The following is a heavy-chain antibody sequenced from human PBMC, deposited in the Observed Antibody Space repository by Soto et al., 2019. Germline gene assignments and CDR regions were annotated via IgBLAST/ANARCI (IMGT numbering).Heavy chain of an antibody. V-gene: IGHV3-15*01. CDR2: IKRKTDVETT. CDR1: GFTFSNAW. D-gene: IGHD2-15*01. J-gene: IGHJ6*02. Sequence: PGGSLRLSCAASGFTFSNAWMSWVRQPPGKGLEWVGRIKRKTDVETTDYSAPVKGRFTISRDDSKDTLYLQMKRLKTEDTAVYYCTTGSGDCSGTYYYYYGMDVWGQGTTGSVSS. CDR3: TTGSGDCSGTYYYYYGMDV.